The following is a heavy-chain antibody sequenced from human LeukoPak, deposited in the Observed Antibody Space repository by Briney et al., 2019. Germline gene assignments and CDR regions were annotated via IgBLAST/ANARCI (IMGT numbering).Heavy chain of an antibody. Sequence: SETLSLTCTVSGGSISSGGYYWSWIRQHPGKGLEWIGYIYYSGSTNYNPSLKSRVTISVDTSKNQFSLKLSSVTAADTAIYYCARAVSGRFDYWGQGTLVTVSS. CDR1: GGSISSGGYY. J-gene: IGHJ4*02. CDR2: IYYSGST. D-gene: IGHD6-19*01. CDR3: ARAVSGRFDY. V-gene: IGHV4-31*03.